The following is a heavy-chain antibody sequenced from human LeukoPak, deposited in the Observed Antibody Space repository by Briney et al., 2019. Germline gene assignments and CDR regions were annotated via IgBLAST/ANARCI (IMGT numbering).Heavy chain of an antibody. CDR2: ISSSSSTI. Sequence: GGSLRLSCAASGFTFSSYSMNWVRQAPGKGLEWVSYISSSSSTIYYADSVKGRFTISRDNAKNSLYLQMNSLRAEDTAVYYCARGDWNYERAFDYWGQGTLVTVSS. CDR1: GFTFSSYS. V-gene: IGHV3-48*04. J-gene: IGHJ4*02. D-gene: IGHD1-7*01. CDR3: ARGDWNYERAFDY.